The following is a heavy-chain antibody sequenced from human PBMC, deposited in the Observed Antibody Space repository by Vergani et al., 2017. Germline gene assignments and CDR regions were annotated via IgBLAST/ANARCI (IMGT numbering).Heavy chain of an antibody. D-gene: IGHD4-17*01. Sequence: EVQLLESGGGLVKPGGSLRLSCAASGFTFSSYSMNWVRQAPGKGLEWVSSISSSSSYIYYADSVKGRFTISRDNAKNSLYLQMNSLRAEDTAVYYCARATNYGDSFIDYWGQGTLVTVSS. CDR3: ARATNYGDSFIDY. CDR2: ISSSSSYI. V-gene: IGHV3-21*02. CDR1: GFTFSSYS. J-gene: IGHJ4*02.